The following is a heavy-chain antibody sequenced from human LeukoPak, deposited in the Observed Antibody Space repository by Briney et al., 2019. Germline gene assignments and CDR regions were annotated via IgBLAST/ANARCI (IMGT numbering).Heavy chain of an antibody. CDR1: GFTFSSYA. D-gene: IGHD3-10*01. CDR2: ISGSGGST. CDR3: TKDSWFGELSDY. V-gene: IGHV3-23*01. J-gene: IGHJ4*02. Sequence: GGSLRLSCAASGFTFSSYAMSWVRQAPGKGLEWVSAISGSGGSTYYADSVKGRFTISRDNSKNTLYLQMNSLRAEDTAVYYCTKDSWFGELSDYWGQGTLVTVSS.